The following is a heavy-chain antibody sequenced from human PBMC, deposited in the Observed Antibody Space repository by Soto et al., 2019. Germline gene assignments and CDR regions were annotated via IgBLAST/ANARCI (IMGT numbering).Heavy chain of an antibody. J-gene: IGHJ6*02. CDR1: GASFSGYS. Sequence: SETLSLTCAVYGASFSGYSWTWIRQPPGKGLEWIGEINHSGSTNYNPSLKSRVTISVDTSKNRFSLKLSSVTAADTAVYYCARSPSTDYDFWSGSPHYYYYGMDVWGQGTTVTVSS. D-gene: IGHD3-3*01. V-gene: IGHV4-34*01. CDR3: ARSPSTDYDFWSGSPHYYYYGMDV. CDR2: INHSGST.